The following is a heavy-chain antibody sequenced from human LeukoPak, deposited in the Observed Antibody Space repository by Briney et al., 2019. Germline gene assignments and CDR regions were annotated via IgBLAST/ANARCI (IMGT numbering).Heavy chain of an antibody. Sequence: PSETLSLTCAVYGGSFSGYYWSWIRQPPGKGLEWIGYIYYTGSTNYNPSLKSRVTMSVDTSKNQFSLKLSSVTAADTAVYYCARGGNCSGGSCYSDRGWFDPWGQGTLVTVSS. D-gene: IGHD2-15*01. CDR3: ARGGNCSGGSCYSDRGWFDP. V-gene: IGHV4-59*01. J-gene: IGHJ5*02. CDR1: GGSFSGYY. CDR2: IYYTGST.